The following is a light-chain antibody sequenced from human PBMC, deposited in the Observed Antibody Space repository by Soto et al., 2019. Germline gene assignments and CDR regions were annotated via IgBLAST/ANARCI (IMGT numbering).Light chain of an antibody. V-gene: IGKV3-20*01. CDR1: QSVTNNY. Sequence: EIVLTQSPGPLSLSPGERAPLSCRASQSVTNNYLAWYQQKPCQAPRLLIYRASSRATGVPDRFSGSGSGTDFTLPSRRLEPEDFAVYYCQQYYTSAIFGQGTRLEIK. CDR2: RAS. J-gene: IGKJ5*01. CDR3: QQYYTSAI.